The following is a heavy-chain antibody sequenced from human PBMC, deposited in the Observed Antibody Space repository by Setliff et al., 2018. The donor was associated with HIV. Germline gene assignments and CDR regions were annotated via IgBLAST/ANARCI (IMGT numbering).Heavy chain of an antibody. J-gene: IGHJ4*02. V-gene: IGHV4-4*09. CDR1: GASISTYY. Sequence: SETLSLTCIVSGASISTYYWSWLRQPPGKELEWIGYFYTSGSTNYNPSLKSRVTISIDTSKNQFSLKLNAVTAADTAVYYCARRPPLTTGREYYFDFWGQGTLVTVSS. CDR2: FYTSGST. CDR3: ARRPPLTTGREYYFDF. D-gene: IGHD1-1*01.